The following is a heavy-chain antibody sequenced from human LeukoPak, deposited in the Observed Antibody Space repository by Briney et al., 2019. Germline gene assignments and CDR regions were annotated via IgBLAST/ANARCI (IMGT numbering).Heavy chain of an antibody. CDR3: ATEVIIAVTGNDY. CDR1: GFTFSNVW. D-gene: IGHD6-19*01. V-gene: IGHV3-15*07. J-gene: IGHJ4*02. CDR2: IRSKTHGEAI. Sequence: GGSLRLSCAASGFTFSNVWMNWVRQAPGKGLEWVGRIRSKTHGEAIDYAAPVRGRFTISRDDSKNTLYLQLNSLKTEDTAVYYCATEVIIAVTGNDYWGQGSLVTVSS.